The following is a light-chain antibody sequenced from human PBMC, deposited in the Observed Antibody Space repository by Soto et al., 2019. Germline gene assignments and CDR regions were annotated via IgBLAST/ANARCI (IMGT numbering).Light chain of an antibody. J-gene: IGLJ2*01. V-gene: IGLV3-21*02. CDR1: XIGSKI. CDR3: QEWDSTLDQWI. Sequence: SYELTQPPSVSVAPGQTATITCXXXXIGSKIVHWYQQRPGQAPVLVVYDDRDRPSGIPDRFSGSNSGNTATLTISRVEVGDEAEYHCQEWDSTLDQWIFGGGTKVTVL. CDR2: DDR.